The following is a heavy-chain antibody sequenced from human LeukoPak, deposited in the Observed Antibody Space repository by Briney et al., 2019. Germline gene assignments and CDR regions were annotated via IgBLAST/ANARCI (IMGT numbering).Heavy chain of an antibody. CDR2: IYYSGST. J-gene: IGHJ3*02. D-gene: IGHD6-13*01. CDR1: GGSISTRRYY. Sequence: SDTLSLTCTVSGGSISTRRYYWGWIRQPPGKVLEGIGSIYYSGSTHYNPSLRSRVTISVDTSKKQFSLQLTSVTAADTAVYYCARWGPGIAAAGTSDAFDIWGQGTLVTVSS. V-gene: IGHV4-39*01. CDR3: ARWGPGIAAAGTSDAFDI.